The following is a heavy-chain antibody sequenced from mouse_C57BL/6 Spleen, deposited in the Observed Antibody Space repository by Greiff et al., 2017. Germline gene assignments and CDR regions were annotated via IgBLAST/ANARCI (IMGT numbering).Heavy chain of an antibody. CDR2: ISYDGSN. CDR3: ASIYYDYDVWAMDY. CDR1: GYSITSGYY. V-gene: IGHV3-6*01. D-gene: IGHD2-4*01. J-gene: IGHJ4*01. Sequence: EVKLMESGPGLVKPSQSLSLTCSVTGYSITSGYYWNWIRQFPGNKLEWMGYISYDGSNNYNPSLKNRISITRDTSKNQFFLKLNSVTTEDTATYYCASIYYDYDVWAMDYWGQGTSVTVSS.